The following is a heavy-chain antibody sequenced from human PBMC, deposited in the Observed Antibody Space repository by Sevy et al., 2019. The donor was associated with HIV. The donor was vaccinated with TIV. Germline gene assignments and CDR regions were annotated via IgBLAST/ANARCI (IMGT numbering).Heavy chain of an antibody. Sequence: GGSLRLSCAASGFTFSSYSMNWVRQAPGKGLEWVSYISSSSSTIYYADSVKGRFTISRDNTKNSLYLQMNSLRDEDTAVYYCARDRKYYYDSSGYYGSGNYYFDYWGQGTLVTVSS. V-gene: IGHV3-48*02. D-gene: IGHD3-22*01. J-gene: IGHJ4*02. CDR3: ARDRKYYYDSSGYYGSGNYYFDY. CDR2: ISSSSSTI. CDR1: GFTFSSYS.